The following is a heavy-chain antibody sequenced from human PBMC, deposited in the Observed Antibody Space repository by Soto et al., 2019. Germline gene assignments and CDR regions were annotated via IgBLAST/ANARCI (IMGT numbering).Heavy chain of an antibody. J-gene: IGHJ6*02. CDR1: GYTFTSYD. CDR3: ARAGVGGTTFYGMDV. Sequence: GASVKVSCKASGYTFTSYDINWVRQATGQGLEWMGWMNPNSGNTGYAQKFQGRVTMTRNTSISTAYMELSSLRSDDTAVYYCARAGVGGTTFYGMDVWGQGTTVTVSS. D-gene: IGHD4-17*01. V-gene: IGHV1-8*01. CDR2: MNPNSGNT.